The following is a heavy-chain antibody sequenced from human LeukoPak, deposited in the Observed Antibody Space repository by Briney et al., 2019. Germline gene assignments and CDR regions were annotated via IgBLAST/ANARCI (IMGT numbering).Heavy chain of an antibody. D-gene: IGHD3-10*01. Sequence: GGSLRLSCAASGFTFSSYSMNWVRQAPGKGLEWVSSISSSSSYIYYADSVKGRFTISRDNAKNSLYLQMNSLRAEDTAVYYCARDPGGVIITAPNWFDPWGQGTLVTVSS. CDR3: ARDPGGVIITAPNWFDP. CDR2: ISSSSSYI. CDR1: GFTFSSYS. V-gene: IGHV3-21*01. J-gene: IGHJ5*02.